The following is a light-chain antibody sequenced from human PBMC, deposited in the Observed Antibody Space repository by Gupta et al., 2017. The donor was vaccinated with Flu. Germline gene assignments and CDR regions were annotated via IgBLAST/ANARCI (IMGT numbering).Light chain of an antibody. CDR3: CSYAGSYTWV. CDR1: SSDVGGYTY. V-gene: IGLV2-11*01. J-gene: IGLJ3*02. Sequence: QSALTQPRSVSGSPGQSVTISCTGTSSDVGGYTYVSWYQQHPGKAPKLMIYDVNKRPSGVPDRFSGSKSGNTASLTISGLQAEDEADDYCCSYAGSYTWVFGGGTKLTVL. CDR2: DVN.